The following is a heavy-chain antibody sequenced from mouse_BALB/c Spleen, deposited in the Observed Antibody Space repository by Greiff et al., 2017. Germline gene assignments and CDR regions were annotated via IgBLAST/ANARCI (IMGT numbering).Heavy chain of an antibody. V-gene: IGHV1S29*02. CDR3: ASGQLGLPFAY. CDR1: GYTFTDYN. Sequence: VQLQQSGPELVKPGASVKISCKASGYTFTDYNMHWVKQSHGKSLEWIGYIYPYNGGTGYNQKFKSKATLTVDNSSSTAYMELRSLTSEDSAVYYCASGQLGLPFAYWGQGTLVTVSA. CDR2: IYPYNGGT. D-gene: IGHD3-2*01. J-gene: IGHJ3*01.